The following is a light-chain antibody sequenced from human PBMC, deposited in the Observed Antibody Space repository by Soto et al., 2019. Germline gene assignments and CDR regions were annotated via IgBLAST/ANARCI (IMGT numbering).Light chain of an antibody. J-gene: IGLJ1*01. V-gene: IGLV2-14*01. CDR3: SSYTSSSTDV. CDR2: EVS. Sequence: QSALTQPASVSGSPGQSITISCTGTSSDIGGYNYVSWYQQHPGKAPKLMIYEVSRRPSGVFNRFSGSKSGNTASLTISGLQAEDEAEYYCSSYTSSSTDVFGTGTKVTVL. CDR1: SSDIGGYNY.